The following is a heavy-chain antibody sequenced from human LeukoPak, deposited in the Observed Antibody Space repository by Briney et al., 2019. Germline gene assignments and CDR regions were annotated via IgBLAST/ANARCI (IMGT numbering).Heavy chain of an antibody. J-gene: IGHJ4*02. D-gene: IGHD3-16*01. CDR2: IRHDGSDK. CDR3: ARDFNWAWDY. CDR1: GFSVTTYG. Sequence: GGSLRLSCAASGFSVTTYGTHWVRQAPGKGLEWVSFIRHDGSDKYYAESVKGRFTISKDDSKNTQYLQMNSLRSEDTAIYYCARDFNWAWDYWGQGALVTVSS. V-gene: IGHV3-30*02.